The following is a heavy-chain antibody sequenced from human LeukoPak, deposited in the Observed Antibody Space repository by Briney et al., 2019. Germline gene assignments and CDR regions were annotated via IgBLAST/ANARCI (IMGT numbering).Heavy chain of an antibody. J-gene: IGHJ6*03. CDR1: GYSFTSYW. V-gene: IGHV5-51*01. CDR2: IYPGHSDT. CDR3: ARQSYSSSWGDYYYYMDV. Sequence: GESLKISCKGSGYSFTSYWIGWVRQMPGKGLEWMGIIYPGHSDTRYSPSFQGQVTISADKSISTAYLQWSGLKASDTAMYYCARQSYSSSWGDYYYYMDVWGKGTTVTVSS. D-gene: IGHD6-6*01.